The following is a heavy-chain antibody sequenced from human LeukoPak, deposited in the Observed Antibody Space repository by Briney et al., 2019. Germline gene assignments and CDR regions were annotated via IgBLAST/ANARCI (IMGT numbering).Heavy chain of an antibody. V-gene: IGHV4-39*01. D-gene: IGHD2-21*01. CDR1: GGSITIADYW. CDR2: IYYSGST. CDR3: ARQIGRGLWAFDY. J-gene: IGHJ4*02. Sequence: PSETLSLTCTVSGGSITIADYWWAWIRQPPGKGLEWTASIYYSGSTHYNPALKSRVYISVDTSKSQFSLKLSSVTAADTAVYYCARQIGRGLWAFDYWGRGTPVTVSS.